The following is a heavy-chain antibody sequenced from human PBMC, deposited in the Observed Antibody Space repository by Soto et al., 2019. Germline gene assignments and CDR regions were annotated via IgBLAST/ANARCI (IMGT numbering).Heavy chain of an antibody. CDR3: AKAYFVWSSEQPYYFDY. D-gene: IGHD3-16*01. CDR2: ISGSGGRS. CDR1: GFTFSNYA. J-gene: IGHJ4*02. V-gene: IGHV3-23*01. Sequence: EVQLLDSGGGLVQPGGSLRLSCAASGFTFSNYAMTWVRQGPGKGLEWVSGISGSGGRSYYADSVKGGFTISRDNSKSTLYLQMNSLRAEDTAVYYCAKAYFVWSSEQPYYFDYWGQGTLVTVAS.